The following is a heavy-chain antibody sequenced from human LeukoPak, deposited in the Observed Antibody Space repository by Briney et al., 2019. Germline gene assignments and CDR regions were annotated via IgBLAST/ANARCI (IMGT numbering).Heavy chain of an antibody. CDR2: IIPIFGTA. Sequence: SVKVSCKASGGTFSSYAISWVRQAPGQGLEWMGGIIPIFGTANYAQKFQGRVTITTDESTSTAYMELSSLRSEDMAVYYCARDRNGRGRVTYYYDSSGSPHAFDIWGQGTMVTVSS. CDR1: GGTFSSYA. D-gene: IGHD3-22*01. V-gene: IGHV1-69*05. J-gene: IGHJ3*02. CDR3: ARDRNGRGRVTYYYDSSGSPHAFDI.